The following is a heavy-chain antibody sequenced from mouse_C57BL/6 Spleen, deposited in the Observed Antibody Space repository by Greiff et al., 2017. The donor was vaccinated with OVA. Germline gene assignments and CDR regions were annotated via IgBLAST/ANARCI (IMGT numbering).Heavy chain of an antibody. Sequence: QVQLQQPGAELVRPGSSVKLSCKASGYTFTSYWMHWVKQRPIQGLEWIGNIDPSDSETHYNQKFKDKATLTVDKSSSTAYMQLSSLTSEDSAVYYCARGWPHWYFDVWGTGTTVTVSS. CDR3: ARGWPHWYFDV. CDR1: GYTFTSYW. J-gene: IGHJ1*03. CDR2: IDPSDSET. V-gene: IGHV1-52*01. D-gene: IGHD2-3*01.